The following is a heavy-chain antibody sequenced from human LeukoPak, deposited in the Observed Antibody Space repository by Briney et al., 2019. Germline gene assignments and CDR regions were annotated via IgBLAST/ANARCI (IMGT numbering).Heavy chain of an antibody. V-gene: IGHV3-33*01. CDR3: ARANPPKQLWLLDY. J-gene: IGHJ4*02. CDR2: IWYDGSNK. D-gene: IGHD5-18*01. Sequence: PGRSLRLSCAASGFTFSSYGMHWVRQAPGKGLEWVPVIWYDGSNKYYADSVKGRFTISRDNSKNTLYLQMNSLRAEDTAVYYCARANPPKQLWLLDYWGQGTLVTVSS. CDR1: GFTFSSYG.